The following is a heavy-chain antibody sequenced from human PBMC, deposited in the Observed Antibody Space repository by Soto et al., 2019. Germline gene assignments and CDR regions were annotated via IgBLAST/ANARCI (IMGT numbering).Heavy chain of an antibody. V-gene: IGHV3-23*01. CDR3: ANQLRTTGTTEAREIDY. Sequence: PGGSLSLSCAASGFTFSSYAMSWVRQAPGKGPEWVSAISGSGGSTYYADPEKGRYTITRDNSKNTLYLQMNSLRAEDTAVFYCANQLRTTGTTEAREIDYWGQGTLVNVTS. J-gene: IGHJ4*02. CDR2: ISGSGGST. D-gene: IGHD1-1*01. CDR1: GFTFSSYA.